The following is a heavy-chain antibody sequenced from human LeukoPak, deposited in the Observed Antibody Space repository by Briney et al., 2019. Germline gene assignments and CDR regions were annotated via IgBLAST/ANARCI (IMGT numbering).Heavy chain of an antibody. J-gene: IGHJ3*02. CDR3: ARGGGDDAFDI. CDR2: IYSGGST. Sequence: GGSLRLSCAASGCTVSSNYMSWVRQAPGKGLEWVSVIYSGGSTYYADSVKGRFSISRDKSKNALYVQMNTLRAEDTAVYYCARGGGDDAFDIWGQGTMVTVSS. CDR1: GCTVSSNY. V-gene: IGHV3-66*01. D-gene: IGHD3-16*01.